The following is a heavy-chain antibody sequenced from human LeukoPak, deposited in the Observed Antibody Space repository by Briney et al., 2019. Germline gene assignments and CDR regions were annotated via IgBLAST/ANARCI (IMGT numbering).Heavy chain of an antibody. CDR1: GFTFSSYA. J-gene: IGHJ6*03. V-gene: IGHV3-23*01. CDR2: ISGSGGST. D-gene: IGHD1-7*01. Sequence: GGSLRLSCAASGFTFSSYAMTGVRQAPGKGLEWVSAISGSGGSTYYADSVKGRFTISRDNSKNTLFLQMNSLRAEDTAVYYCAKRRGLELLYYYYMDVWGKGTTVTVSS. CDR3: AKRRGLELLYYYYMDV.